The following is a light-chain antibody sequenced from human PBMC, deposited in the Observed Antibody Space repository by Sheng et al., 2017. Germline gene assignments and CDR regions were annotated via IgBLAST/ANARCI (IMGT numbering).Light chain of an antibody. CDR1: QSVIANY. J-gene: IGKJ3*01. V-gene: IGKV3D-20*02. CDR2: GAS. Sequence: EIVLTQSPGTLSLSPGERATLSCRASQSVIANYLAWYQQKPGQAPRLLIYGASSRATGIPDRFSGSGSGTDFTLTISSLEPEDFAVYYCQQRRNWPRFTFGPGTRVEFK. CDR3: QQRRNWPRFT.